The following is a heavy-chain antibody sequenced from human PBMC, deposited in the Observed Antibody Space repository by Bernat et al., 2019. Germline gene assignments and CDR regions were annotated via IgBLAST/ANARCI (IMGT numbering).Heavy chain of an antibody. D-gene: IGHD4-17*01. V-gene: IGHV3-23*01. CDR2: ISGSGGST. Sequence: EVQLLESGGGLVQPGGSLRLSCAASGFTFSSYAMSWVRQAPGKGLEWVSAISGSGGSTYYADSVKGRFTISRDNSKNTLYLQMNSLRAEDTAVYYCVKHYGDYVFYFDYWGQGTLVTVSS. CDR3: VKHYGDYVFYFDY. CDR1: GFTFSSYA. J-gene: IGHJ4*02.